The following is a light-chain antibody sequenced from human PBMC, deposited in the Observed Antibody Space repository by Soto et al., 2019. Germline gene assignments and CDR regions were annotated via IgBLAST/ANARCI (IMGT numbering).Light chain of an antibody. Sequence: EIVLTQSPGTLSLSPGERATLSCRASQSVSSSYLAWYQQKPGQAPRLLIYGAFNRATGIPDRFSGSGSGTDFTLTISRLESEYFAVYYCQQYGSSPSITFGQGTRLEI. CDR2: GAF. V-gene: IGKV3-20*01. J-gene: IGKJ5*01. CDR3: QQYGSSPSIT. CDR1: QSVSSSY.